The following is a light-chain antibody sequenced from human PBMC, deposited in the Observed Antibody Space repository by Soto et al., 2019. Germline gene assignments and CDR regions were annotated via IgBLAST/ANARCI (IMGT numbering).Light chain of an antibody. J-gene: IGKJ2*01. CDR2: DTS. CDR3: QHRSNWRMYT. CDR1: QSVAGY. Sequence: ELVLTQSPATPSLSPGERATLSCRASQSVAGYLAWYQQKPGQGPRLLIYDTSNRATGAPPRFSGSGSGTDFTLTISSLEPEDFAIYYCQHRSNWRMYTFGQGTKLEIK. V-gene: IGKV3-11*01.